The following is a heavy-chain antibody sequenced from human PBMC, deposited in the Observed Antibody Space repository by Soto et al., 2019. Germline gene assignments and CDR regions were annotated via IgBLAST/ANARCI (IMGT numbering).Heavy chain of an antibody. J-gene: IGHJ6*02. D-gene: IGHD3-9*01. Sequence: GGSLRLSCAASGFTFSSYGMHWVRQAPGKGLEWVAVIWYDGSNKYYADSVKGRFTISRDNSKNTLYLQMNSLRAEDTAVYYCARDHHDILTGRYYYYYGMDVWGQGTTVTVSS. V-gene: IGHV3-33*01. CDR3: ARDHHDILTGRYYYYYGMDV. CDR1: GFTFSSYG. CDR2: IWYDGSNK.